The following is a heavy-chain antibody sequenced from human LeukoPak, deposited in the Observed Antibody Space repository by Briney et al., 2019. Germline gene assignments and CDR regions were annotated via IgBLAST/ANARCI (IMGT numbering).Heavy chain of an antibody. D-gene: IGHD6-13*01. CDR1: GYTFTPYY. J-gene: IGHJ4*02. CDR3: ARDQRGGRISWYSHFDF. Sequence: ASVKVSCKAYGYTFTPYYMHWVRQARGQGLEWMGLINPTSANTRYAQKFQGRVTMTRDTSTSTVYMELSSLTSEDTAVYYCARDQRGGRISWYSHFDFWGQGTLVTVSS. V-gene: IGHV1-46*01. CDR2: INPTSANT.